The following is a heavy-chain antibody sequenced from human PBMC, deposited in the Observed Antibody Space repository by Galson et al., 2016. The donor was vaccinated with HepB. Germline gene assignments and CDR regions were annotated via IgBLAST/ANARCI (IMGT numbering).Heavy chain of an antibody. D-gene: IGHD2-8*01. CDR1: GFTFTRYG. CDR2: ISYDGSNK. Sequence: SLRLSCAASGFTFTRYGMHWVRQAPGKGLEWVAAISYDGSNKYYEDSVKGRFTIYRDNSKNQLELQMNSLRAEDTAVYYCAKDSLVYAIDHYYGMDVWGQGTTVTVSS. J-gene: IGHJ6*02. V-gene: IGHV3-30*18. CDR3: AKDSLVYAIDHYYGMDV.